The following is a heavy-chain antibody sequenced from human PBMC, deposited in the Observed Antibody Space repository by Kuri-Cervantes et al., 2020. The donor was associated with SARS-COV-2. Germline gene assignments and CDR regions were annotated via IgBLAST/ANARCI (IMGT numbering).Heavy chain of an antibody. CDR1: GFTFSSYA. CDR2: ISSSGSTI. V-gene: IGHV3-48*04. J-gene: IGHJ6*03. Sequence: ETLSLTCAASGFTFSSYAMVWVRQAPGKGLEWVSYISSSGSTIYYAGSVKGRFTISRDNAKNSLYLQMNSLRAEDTAVYYCARDWTHHDHSNNYYYYMDVWGKWTTVTVSS. CDR3: ARDWTHHDHSNNYYYYMDV. D-gene: IGHD4-11*01.